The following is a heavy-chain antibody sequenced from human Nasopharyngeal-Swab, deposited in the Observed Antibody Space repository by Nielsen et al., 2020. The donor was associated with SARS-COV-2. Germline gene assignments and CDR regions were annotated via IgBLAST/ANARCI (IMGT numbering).Heavy chain of an antibody. J-gene: IGHJ3*02. CDR1: GFTFSSHS. V-gene: IGHV3-21*01. Sequence: GESLKISCAASGFTFSSHSMNWVRQAPGKGLEWVSSISSSSSYIYYADSVKGRFTISRDNAKNSLYLQMNSLRDEDTAVYHCARGRNSRYYDYVWGSRKVGAFDIWGQGTMVTVSS. D-gene: IGHD3-16*01. CDR2: ISSSSSYI. CDR3: ARGRNSRYYDYVWGSRKVGAFDI.